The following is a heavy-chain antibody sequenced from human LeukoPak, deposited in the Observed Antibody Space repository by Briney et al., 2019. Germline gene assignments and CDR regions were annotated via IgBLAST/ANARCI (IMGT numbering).Heavy chain of an antibody. CDR3: ARVKDCTNGVCFDVADY. D-gene: IGHD2-8*01. Sequence: GRSLRLSCAASGFTFSSYWMHWVRQAPGKGRVWVARVHSDGSSTSYADSVKGRFTISRDNDKNTLYLQMNSLRAEDTAVYYCARVKDCTNGVCFDVADYWGQGTLVTVSS. V-gene: IGHV3-74*01. CDR1: GFTFSSYW. CDR2: VHSDGSST. J-gene: IGHJ4*02.